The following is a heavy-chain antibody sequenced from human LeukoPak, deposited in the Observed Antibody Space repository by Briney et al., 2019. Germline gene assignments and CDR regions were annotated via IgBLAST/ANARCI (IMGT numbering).Heavy chain of an antibody. CDR2: IYYSGST. Sequence: PSETLSLTCTVSGGSISSSSYYWGWIRRPPGKGLEWIGSIYYSGSTYYNPSLKSRVTISVDTSKNQFSLKLSSVTAADTAVYYCARSIVVVPAAMGACAFDIWGQGTMVTVSS. D-gene: IGHD2-2*01. CDR1: GGSISSSSYY. J-gene: IGHJ3*02. V-gene: IGHV4-39*07. CDR3: ARSIVVVPAAMGACAFDI.